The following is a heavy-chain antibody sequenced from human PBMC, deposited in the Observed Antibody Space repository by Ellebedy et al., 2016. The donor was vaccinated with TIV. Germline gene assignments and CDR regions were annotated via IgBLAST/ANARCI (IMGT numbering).Heavy chain of an antibody. D-gene: IGHD5-24*01. CDR3: ATSRDGYNWLYFDY. J-gene: IGHJ4*02. Sequence: GESLKISCAASGFTFSDYYMSWIRQAPGKGLEWVSYISSSGSTIYYADSVKGRFTISRDNAKNSLYLQMNSLRAEDTAVYYCATSRDGYNWLYFDYWGQGTLVTVSS. V-gene: IGHV3-11*01. CDR1: GFTFSDYY. CDR2: ISSSGSTI.